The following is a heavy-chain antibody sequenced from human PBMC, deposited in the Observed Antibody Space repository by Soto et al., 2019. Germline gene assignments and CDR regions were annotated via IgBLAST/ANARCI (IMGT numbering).Heavy chain of an antibody. CDR1: GFTVSSNY. D-gene: IGHD6-13*01. Sequence: GGSLRLSCAASGFTVSSNYMSWVRQAPGKGLEWVSVIYSGGSTYYADSVKDRFTISRDNSKNTLYLQMNSLRAEDTAVYYCVRGIAAADPFDYWGQGTLVTVSS. J-gene: IGHJ4*02. CDR2: IYSGGST. V-gene: IGHV3-53*03. CDR3: VRGIAAADPFDY.